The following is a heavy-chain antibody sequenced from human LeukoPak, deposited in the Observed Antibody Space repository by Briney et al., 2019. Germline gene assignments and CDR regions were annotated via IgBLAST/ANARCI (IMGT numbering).Heavy chain of an antibody. CDR2: IYYSGST. V-gene: IGHV4-39*01. CDR1: GGSISSSSYY. D-gene: IGHD3-3*01. Sequence: PSETLSLTCTVSGGSISSSSYYWGWIRQPPGKGLGWIGSIYYSGSTYYNPSLKSRVTISVDTSKNQFSLKLSSVTAADTAVYYCARSPYDFWSGYLYYMDVWGKGTTVTVSS. CDR3: ARSPYDFWSGYLYYMDV. J-gene: IGHJ6*03.